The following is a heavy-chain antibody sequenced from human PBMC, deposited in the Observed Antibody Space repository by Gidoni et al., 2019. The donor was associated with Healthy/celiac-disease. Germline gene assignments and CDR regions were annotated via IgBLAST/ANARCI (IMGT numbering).Heavy chain of an antibody. CDR2: ISSSSSTI. CDR3: ARDSVPYYYDSSGYPPAPYYFDY. V-gene: IGHV3-48*04. CDR1: GLTFGSYS. Sequence: EVQLVESGGGLVQLGGSLRLSCAASGLTFGSYSMNWVRQAPGKGLEWVSYISSSSSTIYYADSVKGRFTISRDNAKNSLYLQMNSLRAEDTAVYYCARDSVPYYYDSSGYPPAPYYFDYWGQGTLVTVSS. D-gene: IGHD3-22*01. J-gene: IGHJ4*02.